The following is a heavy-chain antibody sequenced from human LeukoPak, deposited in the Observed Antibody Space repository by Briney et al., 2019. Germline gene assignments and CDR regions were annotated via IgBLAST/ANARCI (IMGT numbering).Heavy chain of an antibody. D-gene: IGHD2-2*01. Sequence: ASVKVSCKASGYTFTSYAMHWVRQAPGQRLEWMGWINAGNGNTKYSQKFQGRVTITGDTSASTAYMELSSLRSEDTAVYYCARGDCSSTSCYPPFDPWGQGTLVTVSS. CDR1: GYTFTSYA. CDR3: ARGDCSSTSCYPPFDP. V-gene: IGHV1-3*01. CDR2: INAGNGNT. J-gene: IGHJ5*02.